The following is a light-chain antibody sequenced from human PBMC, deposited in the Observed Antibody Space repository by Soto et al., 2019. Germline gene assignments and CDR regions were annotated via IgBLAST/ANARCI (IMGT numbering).Light chain of an antibody. CDR1: SSNIGAGYH. J-gene: IGLJ1*01. Sequence: QSVLTQPHSVSGAPGQRVTISCTGSSSNIGAGYHVHWYQQLPGAAPKLLIFGDSNRPSGVPDRFSGSKSGTSASLAITGLQADDEADYYCQSSDSRLSGSDVFGTGTKVTVL. V-gene: IGLV1-40*01. CDR3: QSSDSRLSGSDV. CDR2: GDS.